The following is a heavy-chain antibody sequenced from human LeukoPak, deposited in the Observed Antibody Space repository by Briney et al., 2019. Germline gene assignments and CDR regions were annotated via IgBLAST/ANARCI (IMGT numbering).Heavy chain of an antibody. CDR2: ISSSSSTI. CDR3: ASTGIAAAGRGYFDY. Sequence: GGSLRLSCAASGFTFSSYSMNWVRQAPGKGLEWVSYISSSSSTIYYADSVKGRFTISRDNAKNSLYLQMNSLRAEDTAVYYCASTGIAAAGRGYFDYWAREPWSPSPQ. CDR1: GFTFSSYS. J-gene: IGHJ4*02. V-gene: IGHV3-48*01. D-gene: IGHD6-13*01.